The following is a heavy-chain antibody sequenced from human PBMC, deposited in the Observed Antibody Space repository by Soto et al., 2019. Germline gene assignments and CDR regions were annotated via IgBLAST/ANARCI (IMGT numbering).Heavy chain of an antibody. V-gene: IGHV3-64*01. Sequence: EVQLVESGGGLVQPGGSLRLSCAASGFTFSSYAMHWVRQAPGKGLEYVSAISSNGGSTYYANSVKGRFTISRDNSKNTLYLQMGSLRAEDMAVYDCARGPGYYFDYCGQGTLVTVSS. CDR3: ARGPGYYFDY. CDR2: ISSNGGST. CDR1: GFTFSSYA. J-gene: IGHJ4*02.